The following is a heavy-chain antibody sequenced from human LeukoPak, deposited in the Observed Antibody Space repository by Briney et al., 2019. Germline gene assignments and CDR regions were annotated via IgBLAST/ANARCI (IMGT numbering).Heavy chain of an antibody. CDR1: GFTFSRCW. V-gene: IGHV3-74*01. J-gene: IGHJ4*02. D-gene: IGHD3-9*01. CDR3: VRGADTGYSRDS. Sequence: SGGSLTLSCVASGFTFSRCWKHWVRHPPGKGLVWVSRINSDGRSTNYAGSVKGRFSISRDNAENTLYLQMNSVRVEDTAVYYCVRGADTGYSRDSWGKGTLVTVSS. CDR2: INSDGRST.